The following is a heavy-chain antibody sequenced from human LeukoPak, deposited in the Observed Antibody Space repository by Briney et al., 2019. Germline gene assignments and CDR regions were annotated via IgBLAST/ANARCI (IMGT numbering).Heavy chain of an antibody. CDR2: ISSSSSYI. V-gene: IGHV3-21*01. Sequence: PGGSLRLSCAASGFTFSSYSMNWVRQAPGKGLEWVSSISSSSSYIYYADSVKGRFTISRDNAKNSLYLQMNSLRAEDTAVYYCARGLRHYDFWSGYHILCDFWGQGPLVSVCS. J-gene: IGHJ4*02. CDR1: GFTFSSYS. CDR3: ARGLRHYDFWSGYHILCDF. D-gene: IGHD3-3*01.